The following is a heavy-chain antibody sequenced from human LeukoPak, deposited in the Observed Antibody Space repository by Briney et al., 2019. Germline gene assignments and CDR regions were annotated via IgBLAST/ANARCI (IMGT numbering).Heavy chain of an antibody. CDR3: ARRAITVAPILFGL. D-gene: IGHD3/OR15-3a*01. Sequence: SETLSLTCNVSGGSISNKTYSWGWIRQPPGKGLEWIGLYYSGTTYYNPSLKSRVTMYADTSKSQFSLKLTSVTAADTAVCFCARRAITVAPILFGLRGQGTLVTVSS. V-gene: IGHV4-39*01. J-gene: IGHJ4*02. CDR1: GGSISNKTYS. CDR2: YYSGTT.